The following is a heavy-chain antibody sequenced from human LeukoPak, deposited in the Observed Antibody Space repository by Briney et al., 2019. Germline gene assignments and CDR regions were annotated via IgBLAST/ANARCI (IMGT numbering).Heavy chain of an antibody. D-gene: IGHD3-22*01. J-gene: IGHJ4*02. V-gene: IGHV3-48*01. Sequence: GGSLSLSCAAFGFTFSSYSMNWVRQAPGKGLEWVSYISSSSSTIYYADSVKGRFTISRDNAKDSLYLQMNSLRAEDTAVYYCASGVGYDSSGYYDYWGQGTLVTVSS. CDR2: ISSSSSTI. CDR1: GFTFSSYS. CDR3: ASGVGYDSSGYYDY.